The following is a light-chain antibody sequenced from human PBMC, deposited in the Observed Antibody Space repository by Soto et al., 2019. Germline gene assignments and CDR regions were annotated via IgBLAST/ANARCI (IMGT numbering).Light chain of an antibody. J-gene: IGLJ3*02. CDR1: SSDVGSFVY. CDR3: SAYAGINNVL. V-gene: IGLV2-8*01. Sequence: QSALIEPPSASGSPGQSVTISCTGTSSDVGSFVYVSWYQQHPGKAPKLIIYEVNKRPSGVPDRFSGSKSGSAASLTVSGLQADDEADYYCSAYAGINNVLFGGGTKLTVL. CDR2: EVN.